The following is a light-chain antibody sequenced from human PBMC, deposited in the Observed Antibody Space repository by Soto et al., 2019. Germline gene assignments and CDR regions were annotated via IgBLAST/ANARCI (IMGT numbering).Light chain of an antibody. CDR2: KAS. CDR3: QQHHSYPWT. CDR1: QGISTW. Sequence: DIQMTQSPSTLSASVGDTVTITCRASQGISTWLAWYQQKPGNAPNLLICKASNLESEVSSRFSGSRSGTEFTLTISSLQPYYFATYYCQQHHSYPWTFGQGTKVAIK. V-gene: IGKV1-5*03. J-gene: IGKJ1*01.